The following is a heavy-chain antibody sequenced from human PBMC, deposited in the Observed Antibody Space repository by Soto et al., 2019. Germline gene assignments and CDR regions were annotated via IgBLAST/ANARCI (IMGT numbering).Heavy chain of an antibody. V-gene: IGHV3-23*01. CDR2: MRGSSSTT. CDR3: ARDKADKDCISTSCFSPLDC. J-gene: IGHJ4*02. CDR1: GLTFSNFA. D-gene: IGHD2-2*01. Sequence: PWGSLRLSCATSGLTFSNFAMSWGRHAPGGGLEWVSSMRGSSSTTYYADCVRGRFTLSRGRSKNTLSLQMSSLRAEDTALSYCARDKADKDCISTSCFSPLDCWGQGTLVTVSS.